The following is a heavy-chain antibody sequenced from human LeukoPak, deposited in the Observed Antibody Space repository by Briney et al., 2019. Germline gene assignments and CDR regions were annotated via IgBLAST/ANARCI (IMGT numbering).Heavy chain of an antibody. CDR3: AKWGRTYDILTGYSY. V-gene: IGHV3-23*01. D-gene: IGHD3-9*01. CDR1: GFTFSSYG. CDR2: ISGSGGST. J-gene: IGHJ4*02. Sequence: GGSLRLSCAASGFTFSSYGMSWVRQAPGKGLEWVSAISGSGGSTYYADSVKGRFTISRDNAKNSLYLQMNSLRAEDTAVYYCAKWGRTYDILTGYSYWGQGTLVTVSS.